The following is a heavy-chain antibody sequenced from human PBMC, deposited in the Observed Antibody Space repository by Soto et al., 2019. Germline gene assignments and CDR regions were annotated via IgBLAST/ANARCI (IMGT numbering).Heavy chain of an antibody. CDR3: ARGGGGLGFFDY. Sequence: EVQLVESGGGLVQPGGSLRLSCAASGFTFSSYDMHWVRQATGKGLEWVSAIGTAGDTYYPGSVKGRFTISRENAKNSLYLKMNGRRAEDAAVYYCARGGGGLGFFDYGGKGPRVPASS. D-gene: IGHD3-10*01. J-gene: IGHJ4*02. CDR2: IGTAGDT. V-gene: IGHV3-13*01. CDR1: GFTFSSYD.